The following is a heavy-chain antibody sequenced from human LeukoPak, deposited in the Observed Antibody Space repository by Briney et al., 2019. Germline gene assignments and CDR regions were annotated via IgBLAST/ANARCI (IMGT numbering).Heavy chain of an antibody. D-gene: IGHD3-3*01. CDR1: GFTFNYYE. J-gene: IGHJ6*03. CDR2: IRYDGSKK. CDR3: AKGSKEVLFTRDHHMDV. Sequence: GGSLRLSCAASGFTFNYYEMNWVRQAPGKGLEWVAFIRYDGSKKYYADSVKGRFTISRDNSKNTLYLQMNSLRAEDTAVYYCAKGSKEVLFTRDHHMDVWGKGTTVT. V-gene: IGHV3-30*02.